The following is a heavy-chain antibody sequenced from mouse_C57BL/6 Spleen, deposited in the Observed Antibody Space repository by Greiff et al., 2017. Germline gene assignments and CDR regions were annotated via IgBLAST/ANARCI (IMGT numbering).Heavy chain of an antibody. CDR2: INPNNGGT. Sequence: VQLQQSGPELVKPGASVKIPCKASGYTFTDYNMDWVKQSHGKSLEWIGDINPNNGGTIYNQKFKGKATLTVDKSSSTAYMELRSLTSEDTAVYYCARSYYGSSYEFAYWGQGTLVTVSA. J-gene: IGHJ3*01. D-gene: IGHD1-1*01. V-gene: IGHV1-18*01. CDR1: GYTFTDYN. CDR3: ARSYYGSSYEFAY.